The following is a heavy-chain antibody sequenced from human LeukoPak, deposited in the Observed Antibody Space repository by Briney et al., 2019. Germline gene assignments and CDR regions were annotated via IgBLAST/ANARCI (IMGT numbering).Heavy chain of an antibody. V-gene: IGHV4-59*01. Sequence: SETLSLTCTVSGGSISSYYWSWIRQPPGKGLEWIGYIYYSGSTNYNTSLKSRVTISVDTSKNQFSLKLSSVTAADTAVYYCARNSGPWYFDLWGRGTLVTVSS. D-gene: IGHD3-10*01. CDR1: GGSISSYY. CDR2: IYYSGST. J-gene: IGHJ2*01. CDR3: ARNSGPWYFDL.